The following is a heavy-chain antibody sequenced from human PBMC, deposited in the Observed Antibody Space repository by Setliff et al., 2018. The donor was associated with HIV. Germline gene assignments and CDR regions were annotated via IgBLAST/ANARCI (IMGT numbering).Heavy chain of an antibody. CDR3: ARGALLAVFDFDH. Sequence: ASVKVSCKASGYTFTTYSIHWVRQAPGQSLEWMGWISVGKGDTKYSQEFQGRITITRDTSANTAYMELNNLRSDDTALYFCARGALLAVFDFDHWGHGTLVTVS. V-gene: IGHV1-3*01. D-gene: IGHD2-21*01. CDR1: GYTFTTYS. CDR2: ISVGKGDT. J-gene: IGHJ4*01.